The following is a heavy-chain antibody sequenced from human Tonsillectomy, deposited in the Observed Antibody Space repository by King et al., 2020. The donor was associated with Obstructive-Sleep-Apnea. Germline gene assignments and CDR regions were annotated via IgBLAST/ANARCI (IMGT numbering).Heavy chain of an antibody. CDR2: ISGSGVST. CDR1: VFTFSSYA. Sequence: QLVQSGGGLVQPGGSLRLSWAASVFTFSSYAMSGVRQAPGEGLEWGSAISGSGVSTYFADSVKGRFTIARDNSKNTLYLHMNSLRTEDTAVYYCAKDDGVAAASVDYWGQGTPVTVSS. J-gene: IGHJ4*02. CDR3: AKDDGVAAASVDY. V-gene: IGHV3-23*04. D-gene: IGHD6-13*01.